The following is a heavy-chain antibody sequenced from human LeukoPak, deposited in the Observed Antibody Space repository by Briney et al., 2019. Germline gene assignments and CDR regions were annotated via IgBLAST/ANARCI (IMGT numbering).Heavy chain of an antibody. CDR2: IYYSGST. Sequence: SETLSLTRTVSGGSISSGDYYWSWIRQPPGKGLEWIGYIYYSGSTYYNPSLKSRVTISVDTSKNQFSLKLSSVTAADTAVYYCARDKEGLRYLDYWGQGTLVTVSS. CDR3: ARDKEGLRYLDY. D-gene: IGHD3-9*01. CDR1: GGSISSGDYY. J-gene: IGHJ4*02. V-gene: IGHV4-30-4*01.